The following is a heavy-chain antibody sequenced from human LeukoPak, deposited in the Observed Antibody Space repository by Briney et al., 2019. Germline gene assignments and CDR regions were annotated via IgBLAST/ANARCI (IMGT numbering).Heavy chain of an antibody. J-gene: IGHJ3*02. Sequence: SVKVSCKASGGTFSSYAISWVRQAPGKGLEWMGGIIPIFGTANYAQKFQGRVTMTTDTSTSTAYMELRSLRSDDTAVYYCARVRGYCSSTSCLDAFDIWGQGTMVTVSS. CDR2: IIPIFGTA. V-gene: IGHV1-69*05. D-gene: IGHD2-2*01. CDR3: ARVRGYCSSTSCLDAFDI. CDR1: GGTFSSYA.